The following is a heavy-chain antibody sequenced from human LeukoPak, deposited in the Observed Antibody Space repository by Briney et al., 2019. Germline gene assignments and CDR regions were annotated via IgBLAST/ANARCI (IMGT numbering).Heavy chain of an antibody. CDR2: IIPIFGTA. CDR3: ARKRNYYDSSGYINWFDP. V-gene: IGHV1-69*05. Sequence: SVKVSCKASGGTFSNYAISWVRQAPGQGLEWMGGIIPIFGTANYAQKFQGRVTITTDESTSTAYMELSSLRSEDTAVYYCARKRNYYDSSGYINWFDPWGQGTLVTVSS. J-gene: IGHJ5*02. CDR1: GGTFSNYA. D-gene: IGHD3-22*01.